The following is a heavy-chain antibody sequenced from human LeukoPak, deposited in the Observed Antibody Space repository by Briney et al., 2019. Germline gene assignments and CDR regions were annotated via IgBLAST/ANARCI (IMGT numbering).Heavy chain of an antibody. Sequence: SETLSLTCTVSGDSIRSSAYYWGWICQPPGKGLQWIGSIYFSGNTDYNPSLKSRVTISIDTSKNQFSLKLTSVTAADTAVYYCARQVAGIGLYYFDYWGQGTLVTVSS. D-gene: IGHD6-19*01. CDR2: IYFSGNT. CDR1: GDSIRSSAYY. CDR3: ARQVAGIGLYYFDY. J-gene: IGHJ4*02. V-gene: IGHV4-39*01.